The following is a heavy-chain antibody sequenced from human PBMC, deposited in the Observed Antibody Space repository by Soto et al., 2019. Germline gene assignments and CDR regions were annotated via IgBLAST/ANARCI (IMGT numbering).Heavy chain of an antibody. D-gene: IGHD6-13*01. Sequence: QVQLVESGGGVVQPGRSLRLSCAASGFTFSSYGMHWVRQAPGKGLEWVAVISYDGSNKYYADSVKGRFTISRDNSKNTLYLQMNSLRAEDTAVYYCAKDSGEAAAGTEAYFDYWGQGTLVTVSS. CDR2: ISYDGSNK. CDR3: AKDSGEAAAGTEAYFDY. CDR1: GFTFSSYG. V-gene: IGHV3-30*18. J-gene: IGHJ4*02.